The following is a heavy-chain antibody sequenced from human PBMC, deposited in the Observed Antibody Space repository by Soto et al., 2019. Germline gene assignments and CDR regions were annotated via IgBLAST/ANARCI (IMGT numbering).Heavy chain of an antibody. V-gene: IGHV1-69*06. J-gene: IGHJ4*02. CDR3: ARDMTRTVVPYFDF. CDR2: IIPISGAA. CDR1: GGTFSNYV. Sequence: QVQLVQSGAEVKKPGSSVRVSCKASGGTFSNYVVNWVRQAPGQGLEWMGRIIPISGAANYAQRFQGSVTITADKSTSTSYMGLRSLRSADTAVDYCARDMTRTVVPYFDFWGQGTLVTVSS. D-gene: IGHD1-7*01.